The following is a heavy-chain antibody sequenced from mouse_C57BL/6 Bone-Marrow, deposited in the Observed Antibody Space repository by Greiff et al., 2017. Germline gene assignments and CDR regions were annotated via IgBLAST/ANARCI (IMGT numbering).Heavy chain of an antibody. J-gene: IGHJ2*01. D-gene: IGHD1-1*01. CDR1: GFTFSSYA. V-gene: IGHV5-4*03. Sequence: EVMLVESGGGLVKPGGSLKLSCAASGFTFSSYAMSWVRQTPEKRLEWVATISDGGSYTYYPDNVKGRFTISRDNAKNNLYLQMSHLKSEDTAMYYCATHYYGSFDDWGQGTTLTVSS. CDR2: ISDGGSYT. CDR3: ATHYYGSFDD.